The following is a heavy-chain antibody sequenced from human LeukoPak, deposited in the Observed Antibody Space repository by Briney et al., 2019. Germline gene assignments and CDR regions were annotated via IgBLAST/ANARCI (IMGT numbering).Heavy chain of an antibody. CDR3: ARDRDYYGANSFDY. V-gene: IGHV4-61*01. CDR2: IYYSSGST. CDR1: GGSFSSGSYY. Sequence: KPSETLSLTCTVSGGSFSSGSYYWTWIRQPPGKGLEWIGYIYYSSGSTNYNPSLKSRVTISVDTSKNQFSLRLSSVTDADTAVYYCARDRDYYGANSFDYWGQGTLVTVSS. D-gene: IGHD4-23*01. J-gene: IGHJ4*02.